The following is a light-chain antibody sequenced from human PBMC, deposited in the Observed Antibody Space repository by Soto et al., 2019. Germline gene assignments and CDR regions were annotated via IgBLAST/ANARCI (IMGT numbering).Light chain of an antibody. J-gene: IGKJ5*01. Sequence: IVFTQSPATLSLSTGERATLPCRASQSISIYLAWYQQKPGQAPRPLIYDVFNRATGIPARFSGSGSGTDFTLTISSLEPEDFAVYYCQQRSNWPPEITFGQGTRLEI. CDR3: QQRSNWPPEIT. CDR2: DVF. V-gene: IGKV3-11*01. CDR1: QSISIY.